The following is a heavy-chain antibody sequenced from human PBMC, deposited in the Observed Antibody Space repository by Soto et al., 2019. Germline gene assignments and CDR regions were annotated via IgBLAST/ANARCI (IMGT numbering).Heavy chain of an antibody. CDR1: GFTFSSYG. V-gene: IGHV3-30*18. CDR3: AKDHSGSYRAFDI. J-gene: IGHJ3*02. D-gene: IGHD1-26*01. CDR2: ISYDGSNK. Sequence: QVQLVESGGGVVQPGRSLRLSCAASGFTFSSYGMHWVRQAPGKGLEWVAVISYDGSNKYCADSVKGRFTISRDNSKNTLYLQMNSLRAEDTAVYYCAKDHSGSYRAFDIWGQGTMVTVSS.